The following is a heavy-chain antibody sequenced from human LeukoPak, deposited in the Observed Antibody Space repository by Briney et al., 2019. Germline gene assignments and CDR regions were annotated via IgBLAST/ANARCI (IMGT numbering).Heavy chain of an antibody. D-gene: IGHD5-18*01. Sequence: GGSLRLSCAASGFTFSKHDMHWVRQAPGKGLEWVAFIQHDGGHKNYADSVKGRFTISRDNSKNTLYLQMNSLRAYDTAVYYCAKERIQLWSRPSSGSFDYWGQGTLVTVSS. CDR3: AKERIQLWSRPSSGSFDY. CDR1: GFTFSKHD. J-gene: IGHJ4*02. CDR2: IQHDGGHK. V-gene: IGHV3-30*02.